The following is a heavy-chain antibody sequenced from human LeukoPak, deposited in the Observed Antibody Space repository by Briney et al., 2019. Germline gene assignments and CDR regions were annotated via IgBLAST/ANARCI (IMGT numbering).Heavy chain of an antibody. CDR3: ARAYYDLYGMDV. CDR1: GFTFSSYD. Sequence: GGSLRLSCAASGFTFSSYDMHWVRQATGKGLEWVSAIGTAGDTYYPGSVKGRFTISRENDKNSLYLQMNSLRAGDAAVYYCARAYYDLYGMDVWGQGTTVTVSS. V-gene: IGHV3-13*01. J-gene: IGHJ6*02. CDR2: IGTAGDT.